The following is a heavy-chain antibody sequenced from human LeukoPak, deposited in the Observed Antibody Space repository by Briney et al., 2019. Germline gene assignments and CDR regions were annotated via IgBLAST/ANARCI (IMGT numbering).Heavy chain of an antibody. CDR2: IYYSGST. D-gene: IGHD6-13*01. Sequence: KPSETLSLTCTVSGGSISSYYWSWIRQPPGKGLEWIGYIYYSGSTNYNPSLKSRVTISVDTSKNQLSLKLSSVTAADTAVYYCARAPPGQQLAYDAFDIWGQGTMVTVSS. V-gene: IGHV4-59*01. J-gene: IGHJ3*02. CDR1: GGSISSYY. CDR3: ARAPPGQQLAYDAFDI.